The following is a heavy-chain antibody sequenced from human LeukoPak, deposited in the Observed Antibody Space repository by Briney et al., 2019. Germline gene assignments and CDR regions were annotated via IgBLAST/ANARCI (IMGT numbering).Heavy chain of an antibody. CDR1: GGSFSGYY. CDR3: ARARYIVVVTARKYNWFDP. V-gene: IGHV4-34*01. Sequence: PSETLSLTCAVYGGSFSGYYWSWIRQPPGKGLEWIGEINHSGSTNYNPSLKSRVTISVDTSKNQFSLKLSSVTAADTAVYYCARARYIVVVTARKYNWFDPWGQGTLVTVSS. CDR2: INHSGST. J-gene: IGHJ5*02. D-gene: IGHD2-21*02.